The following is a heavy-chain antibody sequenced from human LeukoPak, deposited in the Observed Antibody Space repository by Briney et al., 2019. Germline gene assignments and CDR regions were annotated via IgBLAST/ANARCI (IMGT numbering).Heavy chain of an antibody. CDR1: GFTFSSYA. J-gene: IGHJ4*02. D-gene: IGHD3-22*01. V-gene: IGHV3-23*01. CDR3: AKDRVTMIVVVTNFDY. Sequence: PGGSLRLSCAASGFTFSSYAMSWVRQAPGKGLEWVSAISGSGGSTYYADSVKGRFTISRDNSKDTLYLQMNSLRAEDTAVYCCAKDRVTMIVVVTNFDYWGQGTLVTVSS. CDR2: ISGSGGST.